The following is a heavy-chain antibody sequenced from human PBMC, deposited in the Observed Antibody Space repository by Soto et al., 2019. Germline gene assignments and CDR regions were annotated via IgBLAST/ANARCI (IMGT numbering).Heavy chain of an antibody. CDR3: AKDGRDGYNLYWYFDL. CDR2: ISYDGSNK. V-gene: IGHV3-30*18. J-gene: IGHJ2*01. Sequence: QVQLVESGGGVVQPGRSLRLSCAASGFTFSSYGMHWVRQAPGKGLEWVAVISYDGSNKYYADSVKGRFTISRDNSKNTLYLHMKSLRAEDTAVYYCAKDGRDGYNLYWYFDLWGRGTLVTVSS. CDR1: GFTFSSYG. D-gene: IGHD5-12*01.